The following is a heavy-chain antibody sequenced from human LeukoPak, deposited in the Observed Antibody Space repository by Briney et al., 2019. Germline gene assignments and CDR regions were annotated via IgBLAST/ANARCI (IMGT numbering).Heavy chain of an antibody. J-gene: IGHJ3*02. Sequence: SETLSLTCTVSGGSISSYYWTWLRQPPGKGLEWIGYIHYRGTTNYNPSLKTRVTVSLDTSKSQFSLKVRSVTAADTAVYYCRRRALYIERWLTFPAILDIWGQGAMVSVSS. CDR2: IHYRGTT. D-gene: IGHD4-23*01. V-gene: IGHV4-59*08. CDR3: RRRALYIERWLTFPAILDI. CDR1: GGSISSYY.